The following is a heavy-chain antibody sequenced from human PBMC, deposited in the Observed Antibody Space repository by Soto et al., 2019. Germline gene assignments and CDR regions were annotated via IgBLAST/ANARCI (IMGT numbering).Heavy chain of an antibody. CDR2: INPNSGGT. V-gene: IGHV1-2*04. CDR3: ARAGAGTTPFDY. Sequence: ASVKVSCKASGYTFTGYYMHWWGQAPGQGLEWMGWINPNSGGTNYAQKFQGWVTMTRDTSISTAYMELSRLRSDDTAVYYCARAGAGTTPFDYWGQGTLVTVSS. J-gene: IGHJ4*02. D-gene: IGHD1-1*01. CDR1: GYTFTGYY.